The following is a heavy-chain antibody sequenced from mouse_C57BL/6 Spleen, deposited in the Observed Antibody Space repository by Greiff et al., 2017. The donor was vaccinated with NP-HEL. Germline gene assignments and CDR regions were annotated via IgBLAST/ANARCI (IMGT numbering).Heavy chain of an antibody. Sequence: QVQLQQPGAELVMPGASVKLSCKASGYTFSSYWMHWVKQRPGQGLEWIGELDPSDSYTNYNQKFKGKSTLTVDKSSSTAYMQLSSLTSEDSAVYYCARAGGRYFDVWGTGTTVTVSS. J-gene: IGHJ1*03. CDR2: LDPSDSYT. CDR1: GYTFSSYW. CDR3: ARAGGRYFDV. D-gene: IGHD3-3*01. V-gene: IGHV1-69*01.